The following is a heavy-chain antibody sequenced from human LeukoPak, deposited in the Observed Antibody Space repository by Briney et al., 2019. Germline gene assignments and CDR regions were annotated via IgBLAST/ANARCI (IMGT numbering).Heavy chain of an antibody. Sequence: ASVKVSCKASGGTFSSYAIRWVRQAPGQGLEWMGRIIPILGIANYAQKFQGRVTITADKSTSTAYMELSSLRSEDTAVYYCARAGYSSGWYKGNWFDPWGQGTLVTVSS. CDR2: IIPILGIA. V-gene: IGHV1-69*04. D-gene: IGHD6-19*01. J-gene: IGHJ5*02. CDR1: GGTFSSYA. CDR3: ARAGYSSGWYKGNWFDP.